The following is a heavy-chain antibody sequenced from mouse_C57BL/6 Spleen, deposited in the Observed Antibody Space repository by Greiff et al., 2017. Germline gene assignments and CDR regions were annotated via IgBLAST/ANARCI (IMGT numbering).Heavy chain of an antibody. J-gene: IGHJ2*01. Sequence: EVQGVESGGGLVKPGGSLKLSCAASGFTFSSYAMSWVRQTPDTRLAWVATISDGGSYTYYPDNVKGRFTIARDNAKNNLYLQMSHLKSEDTAMYYCARDYYGSLYFDYWGQGTTLTVSS. CDR3: ARDYYGSLYFDY. CDR2: ISDGGSYT. CDR1: GFTFSSYA. V-gene: IGHV5-4*01. D-gene: IGHD1-1*01.